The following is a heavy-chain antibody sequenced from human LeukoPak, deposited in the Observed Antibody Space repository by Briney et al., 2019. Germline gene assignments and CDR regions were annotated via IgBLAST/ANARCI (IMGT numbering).Heavy chain of an antibody. D-gene: IGHD3-3*01. Sequence: ASVKVSCKASGYTFTGYYMNWVRQAPGQGLEWMGWINPNSGGTNCAQKFQGRVTMTRDTSISTAYMELSRLRSDDTAVYYCARNGVADNWFDPWGQGTLVTVSS. J-gene: IGHJ5*02. CDR1: GYTFTGYY. V-gene: IGHV1-2*02. CDR2: INPNSGGT. CDR3: ARNGVADNWFDP.